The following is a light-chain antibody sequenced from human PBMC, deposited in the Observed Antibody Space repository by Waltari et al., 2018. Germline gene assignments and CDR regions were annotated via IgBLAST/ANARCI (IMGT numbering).Light chain of an antibody. Sequence: QSVLTQAPSVSGAPGQRVTISCTGGDSNIASFGVNWYQYLPGRVPKLLIYENTNRPSGVPDRFSGSKSGTSASLAIEGLQPEDEGDYYCQSYDNSLRGSVLFGGGTKVTV. CDR2: ENT. V-gene: IGLV1-40*01. CDR3: QSYDNSLRGSVL. J-gene: IGLJ3*02. CDR1: DSNIASFG.